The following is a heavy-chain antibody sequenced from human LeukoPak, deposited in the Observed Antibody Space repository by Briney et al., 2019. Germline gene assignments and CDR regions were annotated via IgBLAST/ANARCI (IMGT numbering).Heavy chain of an antibody. CDR1: GFTFSSYS. D-gene: IGHD3-22*01. J-gene: IGHJ3*02. CDR2: ISSSSSTI. V-gene: IGHV3-48*01. Sequence: PGGSLRLSCAASGFTFSSYSMNWVRQAPGKGLEWVSYISSSSSTIYYADSVKGRFTISRDNAKNSLYLQMNSLRAEDTAVYYCAKDRYYYDSSGYYSDAFDIWGQGTMVTVSS. CDR3: AKDRYYYDSSGYYSDAFDI.